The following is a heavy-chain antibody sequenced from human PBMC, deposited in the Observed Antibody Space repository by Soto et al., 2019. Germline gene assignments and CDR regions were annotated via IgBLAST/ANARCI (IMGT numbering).Heavy chain of an antibody. CDR3: ASRPSDVYYYGVFDY. J-gene: IGHJ4*02. V-gene: IGHV3-7*03. CDR2: IKRDGSEK. Sequence: GGSLRLSCEASGFTFRNHWMTWVRQAPGRGLEWVANIKRDGSEKYYVDSVKGRFIISRDNARNSLYLQMNSLRAEDTAVYYCASRPSDVYYYGVFDYWGQGTLVTVSS. CDR1: GFTFRNHW. D-gene: IGHD3-10*01.